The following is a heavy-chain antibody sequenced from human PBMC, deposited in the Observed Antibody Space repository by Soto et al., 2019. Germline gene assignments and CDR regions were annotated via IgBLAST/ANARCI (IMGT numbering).Heavy chain of an antibody. Sequence: QVQLVQSGAEVKKPGSSVKVSCKASGGTFSSYTISWVRQAPGQGLEWMGRIIPILGIANYAQKFQGRVTITADKXTXTXXMELSSLRSEDTAVYYCARDIPPNYDSSGYYLLDYWGQGTLVTVSS. CDR1: GGTFSSYT. CDR2: IIPILGIA. J-gene: IGHJ4*02. CDR3: ARDIPPNYDSSGYYLLDY. V-gene: IGHV1-69*08. D-gene: IGHD3-22*01.